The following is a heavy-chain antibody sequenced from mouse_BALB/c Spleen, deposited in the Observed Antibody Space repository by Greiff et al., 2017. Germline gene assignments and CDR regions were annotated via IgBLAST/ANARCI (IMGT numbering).Heavy chain of an antibody. CDR1: GFNIKDTY. CDR2: IDPANGNT. V-gene: IGHV14-3*02. D-gene: IGHD4-1*01. CDR3: VNWDYFDY. J-gene: IGHJ2*01. Sequence: EVQLQQSGAELVKPGASVKLSCTASGFNIKDTYMHWVKQRPEQGLEWIGRIDPANGNTKYDPKFQGKATITADTSSNTAYLQLSSLTSEDTAVYYCVNWDYFDYWGQGTTLTVSS.